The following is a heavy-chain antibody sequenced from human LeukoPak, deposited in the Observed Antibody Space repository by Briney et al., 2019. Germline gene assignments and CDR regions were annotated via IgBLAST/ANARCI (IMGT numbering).Heavy chain of an antibody. Sequence: SQTLSLTCTVSGGSITSGEHYCSWIRQPPGKGLEWIGYVAYTGSTNYNPSLSSRVTMSVDTSKNQFSLKLSSVTAADTAVYYCARDQYDSSGYFPGNDYWGQGTLVTVSS. CDR1: GGSITSGEHY. CDR3: ARDQYDSSGYFPGNDY. J-gene: IGHJ4*02. CDR2: VAYTGST. D-gene: IGHD3-22*01. V-gene: IGHV4-30-4*01.